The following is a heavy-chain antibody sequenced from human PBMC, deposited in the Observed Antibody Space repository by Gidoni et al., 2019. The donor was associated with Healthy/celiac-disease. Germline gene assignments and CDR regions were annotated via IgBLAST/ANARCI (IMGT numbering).Heavy chain of an antibody. CDR3: ARDFLYGDYAQAYGMDV. V-gene: IGHV1-2*02. Sequence: VQLVQSGTEEKKPGASVKVSCKAPGYPSTGYYMHWVRQAPGQGLEGMGWITPNSGGTDYAQKFQGRVAMTRYTSISTAYMELSRLRSDDTAVYYCARDFLYGDYAQAYGMDVWGQGTTVTVSS. J-gene: IGHJ6*02. CDR1: GYPSTGYY. D-gene: IGHD4-17*01. CDR2: ITPNSGGT.